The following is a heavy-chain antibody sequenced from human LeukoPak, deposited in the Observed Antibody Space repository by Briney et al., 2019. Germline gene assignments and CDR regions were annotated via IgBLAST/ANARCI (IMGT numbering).Heavy chain of an antibody. V-gene: IGHV3-30*18. Sequence: GGSLRLSCAGSGFTFSDFGMHWVRQAPGKGLQWLAMISSDGDIKVSLDSVKGRFTTSRENSKNTLYLEMTRLSVEDTAVYYCAKVGRGAIEADWGQGTLVIVSS. D-gene: IGHD3-10*01. CDR3: AKVGRGAIEAD. CDR2: ISSDGDIK. CDR1: GFTFSDFG. J-gene: IGHJ4*02.